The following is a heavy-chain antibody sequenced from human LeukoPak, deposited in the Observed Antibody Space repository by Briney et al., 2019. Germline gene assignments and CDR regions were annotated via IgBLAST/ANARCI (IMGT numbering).Heavy chain of an antibody. CDR2: IYYSGST. J-gene: IGHJ3*02. D-gene: IGHD6-13*01. Sequence: SGTLSLTCTVSGGSITSDYWTWIRQPPGKGLEWIGYIYYSGSTYYNPSLRSRVTISVDTSKNQFSLKLSSVTAADTAVYYCARDRWYSRNWNDAVDIWGQGTMVTVSS. V-gene: IGHV4-59*01. CDR3: ARDRWYSRNWNDAVDI. CDR1: GGSITSDY.